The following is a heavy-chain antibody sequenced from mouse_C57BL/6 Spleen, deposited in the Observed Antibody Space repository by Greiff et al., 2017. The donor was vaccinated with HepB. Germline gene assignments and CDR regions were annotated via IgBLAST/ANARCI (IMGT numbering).Heavy chain of an antibody. D-gene: IGHD5-5*01. CDR3: ARHYLDYFDY. J-gene: IGHJ2*01. CDR2: IYPGDGDT. CDR1: GYAFSSSW. Sequence: QVQLQQSGPELVKPGASVKISCKASGYAFSSSWMNWVKQRPGKGLEWIGRIYPGDGDTNYNGKFKGKATLTADKSSSTAYMQLSSLTSEDSAVYFCARHYLDYFDYWGQGTTLTVSS. V-gene: IGHV1-82*01.